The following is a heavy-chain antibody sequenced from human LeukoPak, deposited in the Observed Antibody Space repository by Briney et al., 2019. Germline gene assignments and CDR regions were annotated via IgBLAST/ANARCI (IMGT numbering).Heavy chain of an antibody. CDR1: GFNFNNYW. CDR3: TRGMIRGVMDDY. J-gene: IGHJ4*02. CDR2: IDQPGSDK. D-gene: IGHD3-10*01. Sequence: GGSLRLSCAASGFNFNNYWMSWVRQAPGKGLEWVANIDQPGSDKYYVDSVKGRFTISRDNAKNSLYLQMNSLRAEDTAVYYCTRGMIRGVMDDYWGQGTLVTVSS. V-gene: IGHV3-7*05.